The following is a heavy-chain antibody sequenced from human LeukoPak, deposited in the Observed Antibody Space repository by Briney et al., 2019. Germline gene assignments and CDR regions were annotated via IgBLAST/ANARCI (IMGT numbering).Heavy chain of an antibody. CDR3: ARRIAVAAPAY. D-gene: IGHD6-19*01. CDR1: GFTVSSNY. Sequence: GGSLRLSCAASGFTVSSNYMTWVRQAPGKGLEWVSVIYSGGSTYYADSVKGRFTISRDNSKNTLYLQMNSLRAEDTAVYYCARRIAVAAPAYWGQGTLVTVSS. CDR2: IYSGGST. V-gene: IGHV3-53*01. J-gene: IGHJ4*02.